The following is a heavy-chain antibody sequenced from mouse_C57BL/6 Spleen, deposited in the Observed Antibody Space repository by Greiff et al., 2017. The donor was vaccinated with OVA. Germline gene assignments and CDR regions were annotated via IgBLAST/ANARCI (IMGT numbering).Heavy chain of an antibody. V-gene: IGHV1-69*01. CDR3: ARWVYYDYDDPFFDY. J-gene: IGHJ2*01. Sequence: VQLQQPGAELVMPGASVKLSCKASGYTFTSYWMHWVKQRPGQGLEWIGEIDPSDSYTNYNQKFKGKSTLTVDKSSSTAYMQLSSLTSEDSAVYYCARWVYYDYDDPFFDYWGQGTTLTVSS. CDR1: GYTFTSYW. CDR2: IDPSDSYT. D-gene: IGHD2-4*01.